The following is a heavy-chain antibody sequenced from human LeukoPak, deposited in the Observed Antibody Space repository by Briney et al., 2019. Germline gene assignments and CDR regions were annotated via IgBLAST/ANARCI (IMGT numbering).Heavy chain of an antibody. CDR2: MNPNSGHT. D-gene: IGHD1-26*01. CDR3: ARSIVGVRKRNDY. V-gene: IGHV1-8*01. CDR1: GYTFTSYD. Sequence: ASVTVSCKASGYTFTSYDIIWVQQASGQGLEWMGWMNPNSGHTGYAQKFQGRVTMTRSTSISTAYMELTSLTSEDSAVYYCARSIVGVRKRNDYWGQGTLVTVSS. J-gene: IGHJ4*02.